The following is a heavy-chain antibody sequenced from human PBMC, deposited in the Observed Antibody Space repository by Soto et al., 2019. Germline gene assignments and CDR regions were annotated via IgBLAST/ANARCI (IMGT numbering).Heavy chain of an antibody. CDR2: IYYSGST. V-gene: IGHV4-39*01. CDR1: GGSISSSSYY. D-gene: IGHD2-15*01. J-gene: IGHJ5*02. Sequence: QLQLQESGPGLVKPSETLSLTCTVSGGSISSSSYYWGWIRQPPGKGLEWIGSIYYSGSTYYNPSLKSRVTISVDTSKNQFSLKLSSVTAADTAVYYCARHLGYCSGGSCFWFDPWGQGTLVTVSS. CDR3: ARHLGYCSGGSCFWFDP.